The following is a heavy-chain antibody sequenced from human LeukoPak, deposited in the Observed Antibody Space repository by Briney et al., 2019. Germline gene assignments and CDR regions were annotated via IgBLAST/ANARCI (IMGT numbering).Heavy chain of an antibody. Sequence: GGSLRLSCAASGFTFRTSGMSWVRQAPGKGLEWVSAISGSGVSTYYADSVKGRFTISRDNSKNTLYLQMNSLRAEDTAVYYCAKDKLKVGLIVGANWFDPWGQGTLVTVSS. CDR2: ISGSGVST. CDR3: AKDKLKVGLIVGANWFDP. J-gene: IGHJ5*02. CDR1: GFTFRTSG. V-gene: IGHV3-23*01. D-gene: IGHD1-26*01.